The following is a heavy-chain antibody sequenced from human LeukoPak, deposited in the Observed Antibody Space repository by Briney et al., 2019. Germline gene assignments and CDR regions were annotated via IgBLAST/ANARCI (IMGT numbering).Heavy chain of an antibody. CDR3: AKTSGSYLSSEAFDY. Sequence: GRSLRLSCAASGFTFVDYVMQWVRQAPGKGLECVLGIGWNSGSIGYADTVKGRFTISSDNAKNSLYLQMNSLRAEDMAMYYCAKTSGSYLSSEAFDYWGQGTLVTVSS. CDR2: IGWNSGSI. CDR1: GFTFVDYV. V-gene: IGHV3-9*03. D-gene: IGHD1-26*01. J-gene: IGHJ4*02.